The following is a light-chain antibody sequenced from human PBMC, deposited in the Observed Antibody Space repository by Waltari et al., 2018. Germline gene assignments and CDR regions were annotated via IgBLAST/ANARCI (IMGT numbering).Light chain of an antibody. J-gene: IGLJ2*01. Sequence: SYVVTQSPSVSVAPGETARITRGGDNIGSTGSEWYQQRTGQVPALVIAYDSDRPSGIPGRFSGSNSGNTATLTISWVEAEDEADYYCLVWHSTIDHQGVFGGGTKLTVL. CDR2: YDS. V-gene: IGLV3-21*04. CDR3: LVWHSTIDHQGV. CDR1: NIGSTG.